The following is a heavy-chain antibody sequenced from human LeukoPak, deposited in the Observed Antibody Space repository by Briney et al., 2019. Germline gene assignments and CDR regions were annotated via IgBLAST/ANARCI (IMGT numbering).Heavy chain of an antibody. CDR3: ARESMVRGVTLFDY. CDR2: IYYSGST. J-gene: IGHJ4*02. Sequence: SETLSLTCTVSGGSISRYYWSWIRQPPGKGLEGIGYIYYSGSTKYNPSLKSRVTISVDTSKNQFSLKLSSVTAADTAVYYCARESMVRGVTLFDYWGQGTLVTVSS. V-gene: IGHV4-59*12. CDR1: GGSISRYY. D-gene: IGHD3-10*01.